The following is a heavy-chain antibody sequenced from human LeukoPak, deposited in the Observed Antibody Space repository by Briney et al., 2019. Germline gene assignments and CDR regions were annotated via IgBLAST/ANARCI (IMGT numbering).Heavy chain of an antibody. CDR3: ARVQYYDSSGYYYEDY. J-gene: IGHJ4*02. CDR2: ISSSGSTI. V-gene: IGHV3-11*04. D-gene: IGHD3-22*01. Sequence: GGSLRLSCAASGFTFSDYYMSWIRQAPGKGLEWVSYISSSGSTIYYADSVKGRFTISRDNAKNSLYLQMNSLRAEDTAVYYCARVQYYDSSGYYYEDYWGQGTLVTVSS. CDR1: GFTFSDYY.